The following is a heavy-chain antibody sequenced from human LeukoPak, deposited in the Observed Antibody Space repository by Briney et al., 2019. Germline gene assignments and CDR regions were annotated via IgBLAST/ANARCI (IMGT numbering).Heavy chain of an antibody. CDR2: MNPNSGNT. D-gene: IGHD3-9*01. V-gene: IGHV1-8*01. J-gene: IGHJ6*02. CDR3: ARTPRLYYDILTGYPRRSVTYGMDV. CDR1: GYTFTSYD. Sequence: ASVKVSCKASGYTFTSYDINWVRQATGQGLEWMGWMNPNSGNTGYAQKFQGRVTMTRNTSISTAYMELSSLRSEDTAVYYCARTPRLYYDILTGYPRRSVTYGMDVWGQGTTVTVS.